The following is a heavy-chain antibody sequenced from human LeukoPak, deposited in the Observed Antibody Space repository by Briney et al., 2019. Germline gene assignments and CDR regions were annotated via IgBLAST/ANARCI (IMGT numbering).Heavy chain of an antibody. CDR3: ARTWIQLFTPDFDL. J-gene: IGHJ4*02. CDR2: INPNSGGT. V-gene: IGHV1-2*04. CDR1: GYTFTCYY. Sequence: ASVNASCKASGYTFTCYYMHCVRQAPGRGLDWMGWINPNSGGTNYAQKFQGWVTMTRDTSISTAYMELNGLRSDDTAIYYCARTWIQLFTPDFDLWGQGTLVTVSS. D-gene: IGHD5-18*01.